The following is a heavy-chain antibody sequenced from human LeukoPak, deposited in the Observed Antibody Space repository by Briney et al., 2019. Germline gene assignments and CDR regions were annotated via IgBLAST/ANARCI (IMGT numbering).Heavy chain of an antibody. Sequence: ASVKVSCKASGYTFTGYYMHWVRQAPGQGLEWMGWINPNSGGTNYAQKFQGRVTMARDTSISTVYMELSRLRSDDTAVYYCARASGSYWWFDSWGQGTLVTVSS. J-gene: IGHJ5*01. CDR3: ARASGSYWWFDS. D-gene: IGHD1-26*01. V-gene: IGHV1-2*02. CDR2: INPNSGGT. CDR1: GYTFTGYY.